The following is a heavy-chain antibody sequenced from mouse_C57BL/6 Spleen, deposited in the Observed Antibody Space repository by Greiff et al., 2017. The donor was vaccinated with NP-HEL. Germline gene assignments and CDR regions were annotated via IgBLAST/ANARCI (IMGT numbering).Heavy chain of an antibody. Sequence: VQLKESGPGLVKPSQSLSLTCSVTGYSITSGYYWNWIRQFPGNKLEWMGYISYDGSNNYNPSLKNRISITRDTSKNQFFLKLNSVTTEDTATYYCASYYGSSYGRAMDYWGQGTSVTVSS. J-gene: IGHJ4*01. CDR1: GYSITSGYY. CDR3: ASYYGSSYGRAMDY. CDR2: ISYDGSN. V-gene: IGHV3-6*01. D-gene: IGHD1-1*01.